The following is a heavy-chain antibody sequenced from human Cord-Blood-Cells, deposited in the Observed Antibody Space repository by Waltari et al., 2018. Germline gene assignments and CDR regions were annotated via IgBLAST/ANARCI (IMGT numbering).Heavy chain of an antibody. V-gene: IGHV4-34*01. CDR1: GGSFSGYY. Sequence: QVQLQQWGAGLLKPSETLSLTCAVYGGSFSGYYWSWIRQPPGKGLEWFGEINHSGSTNDDPTLKSRVTISVDTSKNQFSLKLSSVTAADTAVYYCATLKYSSSWYWFDPWGQGTLVTVSS. D-gene: IGHD6-13*01. CDR2: INHSGST. CDR3: ATLKYSSSWYWFDP. J-gene: IGHJ5*02.